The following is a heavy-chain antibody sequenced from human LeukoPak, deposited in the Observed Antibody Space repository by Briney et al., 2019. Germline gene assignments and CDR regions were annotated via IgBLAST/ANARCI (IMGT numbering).Heavy chain of an antibody. CDR1: GFTFSSYG. J-gene: IGHJ4*02. Sequence: PGRSLRLSCAASGFTFSSYGMHWVRQAPGKGLEWVAVIWYDGSNKYYADSVKGRFTISRDNSKNTLYLQMNSLRAEDTAVYHCASEGDYIPFDYWGQGTLVTVSS. V-gene: IGHV3-33*01. CDR2: IWYDGSNK. CDR3: ASEGDYIPFDY. D-gene: IGHD4-17*01.